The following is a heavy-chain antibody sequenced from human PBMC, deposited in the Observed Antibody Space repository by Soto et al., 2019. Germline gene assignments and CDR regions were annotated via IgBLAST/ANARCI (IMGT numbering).Heavy chain of an antibody. Sequence: QVQLVESGGGVVQPGRSLRLSCAASGFTFSSYAMHWVRQAPGKGLEWVAVISYDGSNKYYADSVKGRFTISRDNSKNTLYLQMTGLRSVDTAVYYCAGVPSSSGRAHCVYWRQGTLVTVSS. D-gene: IGHD2-15*01. V-gene: IGHV3-30-3*01. CDR3: AGVPSSSGRAHCVY. CDR1: GFTFSSYA. CDR2: ISYDGSNK. J-gene: IGHJ4*02.